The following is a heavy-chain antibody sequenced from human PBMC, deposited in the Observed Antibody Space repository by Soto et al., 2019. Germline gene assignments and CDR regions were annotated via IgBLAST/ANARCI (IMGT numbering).Heavy chain of an antibody. CDR3: ARIRYSSGWARGGMDV. Sequence: QVTLKESGPVLVKPTETLTLTCTVSGFSLSNARMGVSWIRQPPGKALEWLAHIFSNDEKSYSTSLKSRLTISXXTXKXXVVPTMTNMDPVDTATYYCARIRYSSGWARGGMDVWGQGTTVTVSS. J-gene: IGHJ6*02. D-gene: IGHD6-19*01. CDR1: GFSLSNARMG. CDR2: IFSNDEK. V-gene: IGHV2-26*01.